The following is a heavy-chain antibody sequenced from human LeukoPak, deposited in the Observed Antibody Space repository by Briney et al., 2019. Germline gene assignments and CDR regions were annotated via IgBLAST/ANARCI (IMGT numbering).Heavy chain of an antibody. Sequence: PGGSLRLSCAASGFTFDDFAMHWVRQAPGKGLEWVSGISWNSGSIGYADSVKGRFTISRDNAKNSLYLQMNSLRAEDTAVYYCAKDLKWFGELLVYYYMDVWGKGTTVTVSS. V-gene: IGHV3-9*01. J-gene: IGHJ6*03. CDR3: AKDLKWFGELLVYYYMDV. CDR2: ISWNSGSI. D-gene: IGHD3-10*01. CDR1: GFTFDDFA.